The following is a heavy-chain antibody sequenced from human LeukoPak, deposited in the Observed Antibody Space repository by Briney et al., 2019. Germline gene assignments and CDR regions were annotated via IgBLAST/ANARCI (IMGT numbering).Heavy chain of an antibody. Sequence: SETLSLTCTVSGGSIGTFYWSWIRQPPGKRLEWIGDVYYNGNTNYNPPLKRLVTISVYTSKNQFSLKMTSVTAADTAVYYCARQVAATAPVGYWGQGTLVTVSS. J-gene: IGHJ4*02. CDR1: GGSIGTFY. CDR3: ARQVAATAPVGY. D-gene: IGHD6-13*01. CDR2: VYYNGNT. V-gene: IGHV4-59*08.